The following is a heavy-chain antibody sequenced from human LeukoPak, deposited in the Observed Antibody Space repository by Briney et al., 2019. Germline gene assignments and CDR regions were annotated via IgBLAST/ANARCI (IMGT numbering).Heavy chain of an antibody. V-gene: IGHV3-21*06. CDR1: GFTFSSYS. CDR2: ISSSSSYI. J-gene: IGHJ3*02. Sequence: GGSLRLSCAASGFTFSSYSMNWVRQAPGKGLEWVSSISSSSSYIYYADSVKGRFTVSRDNAKNTLYLQMNSLRAEDTAVYYCARVIGWDEPFDIWGQGTMVTVSS. CDR3: ARVIGWDEPFDI. D-gene: IGHD1-26*01.